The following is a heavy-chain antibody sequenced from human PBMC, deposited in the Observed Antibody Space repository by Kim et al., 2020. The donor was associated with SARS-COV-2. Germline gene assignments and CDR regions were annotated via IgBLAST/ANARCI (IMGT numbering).Heavy chain of an antibody. CDR2: INTNTGNP. CDR3: ARDPAPYYDILTGYYGDFDY. CDR1: GYTFTSYA. V-gene: IGHV7-4-1*02. D-gene: IGHD3-9*01. J-gene: IGHJ4*02. Sequence: ASVKVSCKASGYTFTSYAMNWVRQAPGQGLEWMGWINTNTGNPTYAQGFTGRFVFSLDTSVSTAYLQISSLKAEDTAVYYCARDPAPYYDILTGYYGDFDYWGQGTLVNVSS.